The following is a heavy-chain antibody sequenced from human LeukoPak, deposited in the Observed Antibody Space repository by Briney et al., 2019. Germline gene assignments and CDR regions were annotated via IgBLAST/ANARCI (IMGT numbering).Heavy chain of an antibody. CDR1: GFTFSSYE. J-gene: IGHJ4*02. CDR2: ISSSGSTI. Sequence: GGSLRLSCAASGFTFSSYEMNWVRQAPGKGLEWVSYISSSGSTIYYADSVKGRFTISRDNAKNSLYLQMNSLRAEDTAVYYCARDYSNLGFDFWGQGTLVTVSS. CDR3: ARDYSNLGFDF. V-gene: IGHV3-48*03. D-gene: IGHD4-11*01.